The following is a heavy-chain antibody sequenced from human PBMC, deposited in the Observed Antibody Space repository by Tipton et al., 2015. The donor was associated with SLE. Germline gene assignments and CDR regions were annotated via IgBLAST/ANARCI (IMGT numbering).Heavy chain of an antibody. CDR1: GGSITNNRFY. CDR2: INSSGNT. CDR3: ASGLAFGGGLEAFEF. D-gene: IGHD3-16*01. J-gene: IGHJ3*01. V-gene: IGHV4-39*07. Sequence: TLSLTCTVSGGSITNNRFYWGWVRPAPGTGLAGIGSINSSGNTYYNPSFKRRVTASLDTSKNQISLKLNYVTAADAALYYCASGLAFGGGLEAFEFWGQGTKVTVSS.